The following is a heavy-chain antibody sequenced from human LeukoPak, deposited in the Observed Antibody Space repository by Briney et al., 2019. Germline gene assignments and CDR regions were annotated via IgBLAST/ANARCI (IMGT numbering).Heavy chain of an antibody. V-gene: IGHV4-39*07. CDR2: IYYSGST. CDR3: ARGGSYSGVVDY. D-gene: IGHD1-26*01. J-gene: IGHJ4*02. CDR1: GGSISSSSYY. Sequence: PSETLSLTCTVSGGSISSSSYYWGWIRQPPGKGLEWIGSIYYSGSTYYNPSLKSRVTISVDTSKNQFSLKLSSVTAADTAVYYCARGGSYSGVVDYWGQGTLVTVSS.